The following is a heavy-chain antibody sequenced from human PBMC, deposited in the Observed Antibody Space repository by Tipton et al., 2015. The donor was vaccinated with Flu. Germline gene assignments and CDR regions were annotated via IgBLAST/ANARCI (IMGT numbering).Heavy chain of an antibody. D-gene: IGHD7-27*01. V-gene: IGHV3-73*01. Sequence: SLRLSCATSGITLGTFAMSWVRLAAGKGLEWLGRIRSKPNNYATAYAASVKGRSTISRDDSKNTAYLEMNSLKTEDTAVYYCTTDAPDWGGKAFDIWGQGTMVTVSS. CDR1: GITLGTFA. J-gene: IGHJ3*02. CDR2: IRSKPNNYAT. CDR3: TTDAPDWGGKAFDI.